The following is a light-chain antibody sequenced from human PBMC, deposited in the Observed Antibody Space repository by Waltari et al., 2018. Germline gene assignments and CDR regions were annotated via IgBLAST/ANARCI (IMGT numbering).Light chain of an antibody. CDR3: QQYFSGCT. CDR1: QSIVSW. J-gene: IGKJ2*02. CDR2: KAS. Sequence: DIQMTQSPSTLSASVGDRVTITCRASQSIVSWVAWYQQKPGKAPKLLIDKASSLQSGVPSTFSGSGSGTDFTLTISSLQPDYFATYYCQQYFSGCTFGQGTNLEIK. V-gene: IGKV1-5*03.